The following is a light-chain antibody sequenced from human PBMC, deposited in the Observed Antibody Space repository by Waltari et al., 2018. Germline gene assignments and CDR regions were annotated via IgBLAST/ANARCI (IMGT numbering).Light chain of an antibody. Sequence: QSALTQPASVSGSPGQSITISCTGTSSDVGSYHLVSWYQQHPGKAPKLMIYEVSKRPSGVSNRFSGSKSGNTASLTISGLQAEDEADYYCCSYAGSSTFFGTGTKVTVL. CDR1: SSDVGSYHL. J-gene: IGLJ1*01. V-gene: IGLV2-23*02. CDR3: CSYAGSSTF. CDR2: EVS.